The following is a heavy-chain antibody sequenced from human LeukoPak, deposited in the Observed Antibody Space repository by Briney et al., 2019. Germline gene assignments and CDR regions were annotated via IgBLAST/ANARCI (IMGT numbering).Heavy chain of an antibody. J-gene: IGHJ4*02. CDR2: IYYSGST. CDR3: ARRRPPEGGCYDYYFDY. Sequence: SETLSLTCTVSGGSISSYYWSWIRQPPGKGLEWIGYIYYSGSTNYNPSLKSRVTISVDTSKNQFSLKLSSVTAADTAVYYRARRRPPEGGCYDYYFDYWGQGTLVTVSS. D-gene: IGHD5-12*01. V-gene: IGHV4-59*08. CDR1: GGSISSYY.